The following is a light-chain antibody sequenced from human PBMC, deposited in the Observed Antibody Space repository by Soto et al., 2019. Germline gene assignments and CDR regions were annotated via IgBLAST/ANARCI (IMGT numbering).Light chain of an antibody. J-gene: IGLJ2*01. V-gene: IGLV2-14*03. CDR1: SSDIGAYNF. CDR3: TSLTNSTTMI. Sequence: QSALTQPASVSGSPGQSITISCTGTSSDIGAYNFVSWYQPHPGKAPKLMLAAVNIRPSGVSNRFSGSKSGNTASRTISGIQAEDEAAYYCTSLTNSTTMIFGGGTHLTVL. CDR2: AVN.